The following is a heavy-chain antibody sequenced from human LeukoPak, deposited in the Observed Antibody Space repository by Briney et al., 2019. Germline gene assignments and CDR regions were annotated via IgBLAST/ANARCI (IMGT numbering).Heavy chain of an antibody. CDR1: GFTFSSYS. D-gene: IGHD3/OR15-3a*01. Sequence: GGSLGLSCAASGFTFSSYSMNWVRQAPGKGLEWVAYITTSSSDINYADSVKGRFTISRDNAKNSLYLQMNSLRDEDTAVYYCARDKDWSFDNWGQGILVTVSS. CDR3: ARDKDWSFDN. V-gene: IGHV3-21*05. J-gene: IGHJ4*02. CDR2: ITTSSSDI.